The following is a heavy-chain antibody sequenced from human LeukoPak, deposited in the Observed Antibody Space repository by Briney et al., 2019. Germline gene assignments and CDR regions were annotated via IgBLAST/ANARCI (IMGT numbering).Heavy chain of an antibody. Sequence: VASVKVSCKASGGTFSSYAISWVRQAPGQGLEWMGGIIPIFGTANYAQKFQGRVTITADESTSTAYMELSSLRSEDTAVYYCANTGGFHIMSYFDYWGQGTLVTVSS. CDR2: IIPIFGTA. CDR1: GGTFSSYA. CDR3: ANTGGFHIMSYFDY. D-gene: IGHD2-8*02. J-gene: IGHJ4*02. V-gene: IGHV1-69*13.